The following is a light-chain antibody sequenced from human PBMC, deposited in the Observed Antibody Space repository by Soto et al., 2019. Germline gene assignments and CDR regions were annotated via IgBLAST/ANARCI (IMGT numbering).Light chain of an antibody. Sequence: QSVLTQPASVSGSPGQSITISCTGTSSDVGSYNLVSWYQQHPGKAPKLMIYEDTERPSGVSNRFSGSKSGNTASLTISGLQAEDEADYYCCSYAGSSSPGVFGGGTKVTVL. CDR1: SSDVGSYNL. J-gene: IGLJ3*02. V-gene: IGLV2-23*01. CDR2: EDT. CDR3: CSYAGSSSPGV.